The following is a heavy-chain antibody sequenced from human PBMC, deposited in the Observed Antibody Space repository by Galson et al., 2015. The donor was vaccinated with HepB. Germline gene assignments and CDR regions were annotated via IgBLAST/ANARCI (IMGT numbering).Heavy chain of an antibody. CDR2: ISGSGGST. CDR3: ARPSWSLDYDSSGYRPFDY. D-gene: IGHD3-22*01. J-gene: IGHJ4*02. V-gene: IGHV3-23*01. CDR1: GFTFSSYA. Sequence: SLRLSCAASGFTFSSYAMSWVRQAPGKGLEWVSDISGSGGSTSYADSVKGRFTISRDNSKNTLYLQMNSLRAEDTAVYYCARPSWSLDYDSSGYRPFDYWGQGTLVTVSS.